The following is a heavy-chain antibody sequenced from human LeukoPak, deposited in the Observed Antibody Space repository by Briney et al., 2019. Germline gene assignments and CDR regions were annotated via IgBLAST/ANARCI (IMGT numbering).Heavy chain of an antibody. V-gene: IGHV3-23*01. CDR1: GFTFSSYA. J-gene: IGHJ4*02. CDR2: ISGSGGST. CDR3: AKVRLWWLLYRCFDY. Sequence: GGSLRLSCAASGFTFSSYAMSWVRQAPGKGLEWVSAISGSGGSTYYADSVKGRSTISRDNSKNTLYLQMNSLRAEDTAAYYCAKVRLWWLLYRCFDYWGQGTLVTVSS. D-gene: IGHD3-3*01.